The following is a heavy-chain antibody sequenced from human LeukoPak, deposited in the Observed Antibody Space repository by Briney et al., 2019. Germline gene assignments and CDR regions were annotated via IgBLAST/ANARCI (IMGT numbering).Heavy chain of an antibody. CDR3: ARGLLWSGEPDLGAFDI. V-gene: IGHV1-3*01. Sequence: ASVKVSCKASGYTFTSYTMDWVRQAPGQRLEWMGWINAGNGNTKYLQKFQGRVSITRDTSASTAYMELSSLRSEDTAVYYCARGLLWSGEPDLGAFDIWGQGTMVTVSS. J-gene: IGHJ3*02. D-gene: IGHD3-10*01. CDR1: GYTFTSYT. CDR2: INAGNGNT.